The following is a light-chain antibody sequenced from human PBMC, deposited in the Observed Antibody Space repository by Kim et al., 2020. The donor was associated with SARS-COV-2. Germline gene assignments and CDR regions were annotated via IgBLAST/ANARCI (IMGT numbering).Light chain of an antibody. CDR2: DVN. CDR1: SADIGRYNY. CDR3: SAYVGTSTGI. V-gene: IGLV2-14*03. Sequence: QSVLTQPASVSVSPGQSITITCAGTSADIGRYNYVSWYQQHPGKAPQLIIFDVNVRPSGVSNRFSGSKSVNTASLTISGLQADDEADYYCSAYVGTSTGIFGGGTQLTVL. J-gene: IGLJ2*01.